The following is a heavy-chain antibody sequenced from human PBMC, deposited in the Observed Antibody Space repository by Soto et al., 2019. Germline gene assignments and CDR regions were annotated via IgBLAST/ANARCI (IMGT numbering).Heavy chain of an antibody. CDR2: INAGNGNT. V-gene: IGHV1-3*01. CDR1: GYTFTSYA. CDR3: ALTLWSGTPLGYYGMDV. J-gene: IGHJ6*02. Sequence: GASVKVSCKASGYTFTSYAMHLVRPAPRQKLEWIGWINAGNGNTKYSQKFQGRVTITRDTSASTAYMELSSLRSEDTAVYYCALTLWSGTPLGYYGMDVWGQGTTVTVSS. D-gene: IGHD3-3*01.